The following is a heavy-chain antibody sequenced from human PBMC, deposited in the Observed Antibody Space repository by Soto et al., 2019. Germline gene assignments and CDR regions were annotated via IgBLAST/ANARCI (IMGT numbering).Heavy chain of an antibody. V-gene: IGHV3-23*01. D-gene: IGHD3-22*01. CDR3: AKDPRYYDSSGSSTPWGLSFDY. Sequence: EVQLLESGGGLVQPGGSLRLSCAASGFTFSSYAMSWVRQAPGKGLEWVSAISGSGGSTYYADSVKGRFTISRDNSKNTLYLQMNSLRAEDTAVYYCAKDPRYYDSSGSSTPWGLSFDYWGQEPWSPSPQ. CDR2: ISGSGGST. CDR1: GFTFSSYA. J-gene: IGHJ4*01.